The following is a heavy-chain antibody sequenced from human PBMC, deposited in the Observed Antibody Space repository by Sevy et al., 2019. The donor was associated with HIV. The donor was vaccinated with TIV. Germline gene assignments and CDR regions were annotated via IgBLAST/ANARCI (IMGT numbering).Heavy chain of an antibody. V-gene: IGHV5-51*01. CDR2: IFPDDSDI. CDR1: GYSFSTYW. CDR3: ARARGMPHYYYGMDV. Sequence: GESLKISCKGSGYSFSTYWIAWVRQMPGKGLEWMGIIFPDDSDIRYSPSYQGQVTISADNSISTAYLQGSSLKASDTATYYCARARGMPHYYYGMDVWGQGTTVTVSS. J-gene: IGHJ6*02. D-gene: IGHD1-26*01.